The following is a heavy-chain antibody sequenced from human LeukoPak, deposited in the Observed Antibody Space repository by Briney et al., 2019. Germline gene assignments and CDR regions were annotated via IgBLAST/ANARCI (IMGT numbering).Heavy chain of an antibody. CDR2: LYIDGNT. CDR1: GFTVITND. CDR3: ARGFEPLAANTLAY. V-gene: IGHV3-53*01. J-gene: IGHJ4*02. Sequence: GGSLRLSCAASGFTVITNDMTWIRQTPGKGLEWVSVLYIDGNTKYADSVQGRFTISRDNSKNTLYLEMNSLSPDDTAVYYCARGFEPLAANTLAYWGQGTLVTVTS. D-gene: IGHD3-16*01.